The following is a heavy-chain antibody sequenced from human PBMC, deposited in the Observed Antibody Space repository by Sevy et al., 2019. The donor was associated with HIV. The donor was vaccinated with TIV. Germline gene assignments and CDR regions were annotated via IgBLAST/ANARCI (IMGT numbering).Heavy chain of an antibody. J-gene: IGHJ5*02. CDR3: AKEGYYYDSRGHDWFDP. D-gene: IGHD3-22*01. Sequence: GGSLRLSCAASGFTLRTYVMHWIRQAPAKGLEWVPLIPSDGPNKNYADSVKGRFTISRDNSKNTLYLQMNSPRVEDTAMYYCAKEGYYYDSRGHDWFDPWGQGTLVTVSS. CDR1: GFTLRTYV. V-gene: IGHV3-30*02. CDR2: IPSDGPNK.